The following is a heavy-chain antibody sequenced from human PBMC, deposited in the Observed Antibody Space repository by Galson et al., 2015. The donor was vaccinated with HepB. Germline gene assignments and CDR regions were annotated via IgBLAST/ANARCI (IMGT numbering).Heavy chain of an antibody. J-gene: IGHJ6*02. CDR3: ARDVGGSGNNDIYYYDMDV. D-gene: IGHD2-15*01. CDR2: IIPIFGTA. Sequence: SVKVSCKASGGTFSNFAISWVRQAPGQGLEWMGGIIPIFGTANYAQKFQGSVTITADESTSTAYMELSSLRSEDTAGYDCARDVGGSGNNDIYYYDMDVWGQGTTVSVSS. CDR1: GGTFSNFA. V-gene: IGHV1-69*13.